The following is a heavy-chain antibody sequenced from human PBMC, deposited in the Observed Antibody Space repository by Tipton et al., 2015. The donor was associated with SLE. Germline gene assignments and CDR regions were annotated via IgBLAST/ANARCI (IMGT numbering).Heavy chain of an antibody. CDR2: TRNSHSYTT. CDR3: VRSIED. J-gene: IGHJ4*02. CDR1: GFSFSDHH. V-gene: IGHV3-72*01. Sequence: SLRLSCAASGFSFSDHHMGWVRQAPGKGLEWIGRTRNSHSYTTEYAASVRGRFSSSRDDSQNSFYLQMNSLKMEDTAVYYCVRSIEDWGQGILVTVSS. D-gene: IGHD2/OR15-2a*01.